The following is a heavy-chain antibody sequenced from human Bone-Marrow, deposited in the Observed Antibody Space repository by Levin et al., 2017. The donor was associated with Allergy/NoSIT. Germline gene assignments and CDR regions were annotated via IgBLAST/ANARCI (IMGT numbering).Heavy chain of an antibody. D-gene: IGHD2-2*01. CDR3: ARDIRYCSSTSCYGSWFDP. Sequence: PSETLSLTCAVSGGSISSGGYSWSWIRQPPGKGLEWIGYIYHSGSTYYNPSLKSRVTISVDRSKNQFSLKLSSVTAADTAVYYCARDIRYCSSTSCYGSWFDPWGQGTLVTVSS. J-gene: IGHJ5*02. V-gene: IGHV4-30-2*01. CDR2: IYHSGST. CDR1: GGSISSGGYS.